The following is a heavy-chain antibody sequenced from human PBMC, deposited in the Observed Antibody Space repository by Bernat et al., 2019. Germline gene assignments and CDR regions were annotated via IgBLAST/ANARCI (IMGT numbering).Heavy chain of an antibody. D-gene: IGHD3-22*01. CDR3: ARHYYYDSSGYYDAFDI. CDR2: IFSNDEK. V-gene: IGHV2-26*01. CDR1: GFSLSNARMG. Sequence: QVTLKGSGPVLVKPIETLTLTCTVSGFSLSNARMGVSWIRQPPGKALEWLAHIFSNDEKSYSTSLKSRLTISKDTSKSQVVLTMTNMDPVDTATYYCARHYYYDSSGYYDAFDIWGQGTMVTVSS. J-gene: IGHJ3*02.